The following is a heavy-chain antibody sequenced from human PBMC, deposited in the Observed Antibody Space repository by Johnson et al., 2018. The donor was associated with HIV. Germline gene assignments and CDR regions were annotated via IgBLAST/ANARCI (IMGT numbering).Heavy chain of an antibody. CDR1: GFTFSSYA. D-gene: IGHD2-2*01. V-gene: IGHV3-30-3*01. J-gene: IGHJ3*01. CDR3: AKDRVG. Sequence: QVQLVESGGGLIQPGGSLRLSCAASGFTFSSYAMHWVRQAPGKGLEWVAVISYDGSNKYYADSVKGRFTISRDNSKNTLYLQMNSLSAEDTAVYYCAKDRVGWGQGTTVTVSS. CDR2: ISYDGSNK.